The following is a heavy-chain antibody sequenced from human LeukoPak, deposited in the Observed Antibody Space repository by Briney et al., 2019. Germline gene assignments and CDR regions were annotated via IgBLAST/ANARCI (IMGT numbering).Heavy chain of an antibody. J-gene: IGHJ5*02. Sequence: SETLSLTCTVPGGSISSGDYYWSWIRQPPGKGLEWIGYIYYSGSTNYNPSLKSRVTISVDTSKNQFSLKLSSVTAADTAVYYCARRGSNSFSRNWFDPWGQGTLVTVSS. D-gene: IGHD2-21*01. V-gene: IGHV4-61*08. CDR1: GGSISSGDYY. CDR2: IYYSGST. CDR3: ARRGSNSFSRNWFDP.